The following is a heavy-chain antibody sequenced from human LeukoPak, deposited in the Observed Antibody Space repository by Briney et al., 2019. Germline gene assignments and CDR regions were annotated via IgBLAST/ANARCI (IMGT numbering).Heavy chain of an antibody. D-gene: IGHD4-17*01. V-gene: IGHV4-59*12. Sequence: PSETLSLTCTVSGGSISSYHWSWIRQPPGKGLEWIGYIYYSGSTNYNPSLKSRVTISVDTSKNQFSLKLSSVTAADTAVYYCARAFTVTLGDAFDIWGQGTMVTVSS. CDR3: ARAFTVTLGDAFDI. CDR1: GGSISSYH. J-gene: IGHJ3*02. CDR2: IYYSGST.